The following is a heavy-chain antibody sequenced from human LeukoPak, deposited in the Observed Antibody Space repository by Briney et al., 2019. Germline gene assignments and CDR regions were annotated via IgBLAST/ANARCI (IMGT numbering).Heavy chain of an antibody. J-gene: IGHJ4*02. CDR1: GFTFYNAW. CDR2: IKSKSDGGTI. CDR3: TTPTTVVDY. V-gene: IGHV3-15*01. Sequence: GGSLRLSCAASGFTFYNAWMSWVRQAPGKGLEWVGRIKSKSDGGTIDYAAPVKGRFTISRDDSKDTLYLQMNSLKIEDTVAYFCTTPTTVVDYWGQGTLVTVSS. D-gene: IGHD4-23*01.